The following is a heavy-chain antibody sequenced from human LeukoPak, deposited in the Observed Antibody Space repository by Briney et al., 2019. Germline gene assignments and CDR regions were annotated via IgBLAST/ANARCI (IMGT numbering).Heavy chain of an antibody. Sequence: GGSLRLSCAASGFTFSSYGMHWIRQAPGKGLEWVAVIWYDGSNKYYADSVKGRFTISRDNSKNTLYLQMNSLRAEDTAVYYCARDRDGDYFDYWGQGTLVTVSS. D-gene: IGHD4-17*01. CDR3: ARDRDGDYFDY. V-gene: IGHV3-33*01. CDR2: IWYDGSNK. CDR1: GFTFSSYG. J-gene: IGHJ4*02.